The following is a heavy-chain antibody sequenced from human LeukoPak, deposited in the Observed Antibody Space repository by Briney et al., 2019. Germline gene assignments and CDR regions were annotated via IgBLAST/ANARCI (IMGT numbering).Heavy chain of an antibody. CDR3: ARFTPQGYGWGGYNRFDP. V-gene: IGHV4-59*01. CDR1: GGSISSYY. Sequence: SETLSLTCTVSGGSISSYYWNWIRQPPGRGLEWIGYIYYSGSTNYNPSLKSRVTISLDTSKNQFSLNLTSVTAADTAVYYCARFTPQGYGWGGYNRFDPWGQGTLVTVSS. D-gene: IGHD3-16*01. J-gene: IGHJ5*02. CDR2: IYYSGST.